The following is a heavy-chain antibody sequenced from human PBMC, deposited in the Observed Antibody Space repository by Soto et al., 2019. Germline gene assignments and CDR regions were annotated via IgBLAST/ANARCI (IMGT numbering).Heavy chain of an antibody. CDR2: ISWNSGSI. J-gene: IGHJ3*02. V-gene: IGHV3-9*01. Sequence: GRCLRLSCAASGFTFDDYAMQWVRQAPGKGLEWVAGISWNSGSIGYGDSVKGRFTISTDNAKNSLYLQMNRLRAENTALYYGAKDTESWNAFDIWGQGTMVTVSS. CDR3: AKDTESWNAFDI. CDR1: GFTFDDYA. D-gene: IGHD5-12*01.